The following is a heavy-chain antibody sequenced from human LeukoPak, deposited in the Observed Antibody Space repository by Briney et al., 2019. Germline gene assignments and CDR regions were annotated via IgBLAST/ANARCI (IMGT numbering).Heavy chain of an antibody. D-gene: IGHD1-26*01. V-gene: IGHV3-43*02. CDR2: ISGDGGST. Sequence: GGSLRLSCAASGFTFDDYAMHWVRQAPGKGLEWVSLISGDGGSTYYADSVKGRSTISRDNSKNSLYLQMNSLRTEDTALYYCAKAGMGATLYYGMDVWGQGTTVTVSS. J-gene: IGHJ6*02. CDR1: GFTFDDYA. CDR3: AKAGMGATLYYGMDV.